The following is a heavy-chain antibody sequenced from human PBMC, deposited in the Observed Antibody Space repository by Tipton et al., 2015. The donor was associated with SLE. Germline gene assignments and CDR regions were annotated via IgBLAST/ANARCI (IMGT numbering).Heavy chain of an antibody. J-gene: IGHJ4*02. D-gene: IGHD3-10*01. CDR3: ARDGSYGSRNYYDF. Sequence: TLSLTCTVSGGSISRYSWSWIRQPAGKALEWIGHAYASGNTNYNPSLKSRVTISMDTSKNQFSLKLSSVIAADSAIYYCARDGSYGSRNYYDFWGQGTLITVSS. CDR1: GGSISRYS. V-gene: IGHV4-4*07. CDR2: AYASGNT.